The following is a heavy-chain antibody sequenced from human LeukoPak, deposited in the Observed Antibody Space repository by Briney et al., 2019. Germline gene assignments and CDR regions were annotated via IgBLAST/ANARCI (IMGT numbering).Heavy chain of an antibody. CDR2: ISSSSSTI. Sequence: GGSLRLSCAASGFTFSSYSMNWVRQAPGKGLEWVSYISSSSSTIYYADSVKGRFTISRDNAKSSLSLQMNSLRDEDTAVYYCARDATYYYGSAAVHYFDYWGQGTLVTVSS. CDR3: ARDATYYYGSAAVHYFDY. D-gene: IGHD3-10*01. J-gene: IGHJ4*02. CDR1: GFTFSSYS. V-gene: IGHV3-48*02.